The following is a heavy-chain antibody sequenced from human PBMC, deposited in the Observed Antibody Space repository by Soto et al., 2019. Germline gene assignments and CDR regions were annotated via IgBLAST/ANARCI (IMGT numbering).Heavy chain of an antibody. CDR3: ARDSRLWGSTGWKRENLFDI. CDR2: IIPIFGTP. V-gene: IGHV1-69*18. J-gene: IGHJ3*02. D-gene: IGHD3-16*01. CDR1: GGNFNTYP. Sequence: QVQLEQSGAEVKRPGSSVKVSCKTSGGNFNTYPISWVRQAPGHRLEWMGKIIPIFGTPDYAQTFQGRVTINADEATTTVYMELRILKSDDSAVYYCARDSRLWGSTGWKRENLFDIWGQGTMVTVSS.